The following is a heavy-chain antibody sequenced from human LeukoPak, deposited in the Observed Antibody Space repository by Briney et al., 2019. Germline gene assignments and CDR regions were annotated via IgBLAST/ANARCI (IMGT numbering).Heavy chain of an antibody. CDR2: INHRGST. Sequence: PSETLSLTCSVYGGSFSGYFWTYIRQPPGKGLEWIGEINHRGSTSYNPSLKSRVTISRDTSKNQFSLRLTSVTAADTAVYYCARGSIYYGDCSAYFDYWGQGSLVTVSS. V-gene: IGHV4-34*01. CDR3: ARGSIYYGDCSAYFDY. J-gene: IGHJ4*02. CDR1: GGSFSGYF. D-gene: IGHD4-17*01.